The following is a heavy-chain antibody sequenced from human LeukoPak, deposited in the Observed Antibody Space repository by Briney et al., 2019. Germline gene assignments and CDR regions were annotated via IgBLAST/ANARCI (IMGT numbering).Heavy chain of an antibody. CDR1: GYTFTDFW. J-gene: IGHJ4*02. CDR3: ARPSQVTVGGSIGLFDH. V-gene: IGHV5-51*01. CDR2: IYSDDSDT. Sequence: GESLKISCKGCGYTFTDFWIAWVRRMPGKGLEWMRSIYSDDSDTRYSPSFEGQVTISADKSIATAYLQWNSLKASDTAMYYCARPSQVTVGGSIGLFDHWGPGTRVTVSS. D-gene: IGHD1-26*01.